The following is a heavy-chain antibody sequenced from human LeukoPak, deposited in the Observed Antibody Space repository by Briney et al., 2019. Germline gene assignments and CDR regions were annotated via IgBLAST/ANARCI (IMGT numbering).Heavy chain of an antibody. CDR3: ARGEWELPLSY. V-gene: IGHV4-59*01. Sequence: SETLSLTCTVSGGSISSYYWSWIRQPPGKGLEWIGYIYYSGSTNYNPSLKSRVTISVDTSKNQFSLKLSSVTAADTAVYYCARGEWELPLSYWGQGTLVTVSS. D-gene: IGHD1-26*01. CDR2: IYYSGST. CDR1: GGSISSYY. J-gene: IGHJ4*02.